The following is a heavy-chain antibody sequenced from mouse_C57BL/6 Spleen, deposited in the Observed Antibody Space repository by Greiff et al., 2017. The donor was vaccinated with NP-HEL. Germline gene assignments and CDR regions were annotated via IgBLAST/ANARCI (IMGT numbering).Heavy chain of an antibody. Sequence: QVQLQQPGAELVKPGASVKLSCKASGYTFTSYWMHWVKQRPGQGLEWIGMIHPNSGSTNYNEKFKSKATLTVDKSSSTAYMQLSSLTSEDSAVYYCGTDDYEDGSWFAYWGQGTLVTVSA. D-gene: IGHD2-4*01. CDR1: GYTFTSYW. V-gene: IGHV1-64*01. CDR3: GTDDYEDGSWFAY. CDR2: IHPNSGST. J-gene: IGHJ3*01.